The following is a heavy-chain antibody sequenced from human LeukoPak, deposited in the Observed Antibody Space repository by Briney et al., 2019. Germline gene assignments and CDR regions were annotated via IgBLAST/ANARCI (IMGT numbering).Heavy chain of an antibody. CDR3: ASTGYCIGGSCYSNYYDH. D-gene: IGHD2-15*01. Sequence: PSETLSLTCTVSGVSITSFYWSWIRQPPGKGLEWIGYIYFSGSTNYNPSLKSRVTVSLDTTKNQVSLKLSSVSAADTAVYYCASTGYCIGGSCYSNYYDHWGQGTLVTVSS. J-gene: IGHJ4*02. CDR2: IYFSGST. CDR1: GVSITSFY. V-gene: IGHV4-59*08.